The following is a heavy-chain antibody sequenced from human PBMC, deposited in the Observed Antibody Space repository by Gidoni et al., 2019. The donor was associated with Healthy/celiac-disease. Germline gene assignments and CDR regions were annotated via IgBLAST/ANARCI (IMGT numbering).Heavy chain of an antibody. CDR1: GYSFTSYW. CDR2: LDPSDSDT. CDR3: AREGTEGAPFAY. Sequence: EAQLVQSGAEVKRPGEYLKTSWKGSGYSFTSYWIGWVRQMPGKGLEWMEILDPSDSDTRYSPSFQGQGTISADKSISTAYLQWSSLKASDTAMYYCAREGTEGAPFAYWGQGTLVTVSS. V-gene: IGHV5-51*01. D-gene: IGHD1-26*01. J-gene: IGHJ4*02.